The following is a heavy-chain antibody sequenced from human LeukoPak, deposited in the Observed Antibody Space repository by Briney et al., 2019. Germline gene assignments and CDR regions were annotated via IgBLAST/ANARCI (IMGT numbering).Heavy chain of an antibody. J-gene: IGHJ6*02. CDR1: GFKFSDHY. CDR2: SRNKASSYTT. CDR3: GRIAISANNGMDV. Sequence: PGGSLRLSCAASGFKFSDHYIDWVRQAPGKGLEWVGRSRNKASSYTTEYAAPVEGRFTISRDVSESSLYLQMNSLRTEDTAVYYCGRIAISANNGMDVWGQGTTVTVSS. D-gene: IGHD1/OR15-1a*01. V-gene: IGHV3-72*01.